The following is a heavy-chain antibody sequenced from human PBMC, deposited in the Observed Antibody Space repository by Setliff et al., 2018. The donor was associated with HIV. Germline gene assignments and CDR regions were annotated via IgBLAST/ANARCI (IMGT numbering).Heavy chain of an antibody. D-gene: IGHD3-10*01. J-gene: IGHJ6*02. CDR1: GFTFSIYA. CDR2: LSASGDNT. V-gene: IGHV3-23*01. Sequence: GGSLRLSCEASGFTFSIYAMAWVRQAPEKGLEWVTALSASGDNTYYADSVKGRFSISRDNSKNTLYLQMNSLRGEDTAVYFCARGYYGSDLQNGMDVWGQGTTVTVSS. CDR3: ARGYYGSDLQNGMDV.